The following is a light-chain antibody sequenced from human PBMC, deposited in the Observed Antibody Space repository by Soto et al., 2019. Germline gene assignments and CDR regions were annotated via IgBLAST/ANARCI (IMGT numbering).Light chain of an antibody. J-gene: IGKJ4*01. V-gene: IGKV3-20*01. CDR1: QSVTSTS. CDR2: GAS. CDR3: QHSGSSPGLT. Sequence: EIVLTQSPGTLSLSPGERATLFCGASQSVTSTSIAWHQPRHGQAPRLLIFGASSRATGIPDRFSGSGSGTDFTLTITRLESEDSAVYYCQHSGSSPGLTFGGGTKVEIK.